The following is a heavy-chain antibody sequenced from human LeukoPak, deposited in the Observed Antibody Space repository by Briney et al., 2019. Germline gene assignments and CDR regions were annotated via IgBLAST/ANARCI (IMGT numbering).Heavy chain of an antibody. J-gene: IGHJ4*02. CDR1: GYTFTSYG. CDR3: ARNPDYYVSGSYYLDY. CDR2: ISAYNGNT. V-gene: IGHV1-18*01. D-gene: IGHD3-10*01. Sequence: ASVKVSCKASGYTFTSYGISWVRQAPGQGLEWMGWISAYNGNTNYAQKLQGRVTMTTDTSTSTAYMELSSLGSEDTAMYYCARNPDYYVSGSYYLDYWGQGTLVTVSS.